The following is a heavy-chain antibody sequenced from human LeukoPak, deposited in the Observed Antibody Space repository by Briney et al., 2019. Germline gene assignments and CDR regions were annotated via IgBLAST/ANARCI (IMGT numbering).Heavy chain of an antibody. CDR3: ARDDCSGGSCYSPRAFDI. D-gene: IGHD2-15*01. J-gene: IGHJ3*02. CDR1: RGTFSSYA. V-gene: IGHV1-69*01. CDR2: VMPIFVTA. Sequence: EASLKVSCEASRGTFSSYAISWVRQAPGQGLGWMGGVMPIFVTANYAQEFQGRVTINADESTSTAYMELSSLRSDDTAVYYCARDDCSGGSCYSPRAFDIWGQGTMVTVSS.